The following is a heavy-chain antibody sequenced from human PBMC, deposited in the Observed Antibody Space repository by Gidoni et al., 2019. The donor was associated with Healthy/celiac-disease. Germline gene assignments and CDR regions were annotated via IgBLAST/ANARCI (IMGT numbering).Heavy chain of an antibody. CDR1: GGSISSSSYY. Sequence: QLQLQESGPGLVKPSETLSLTCTVSGGSISSSSYYWGWIRQPPGKGLEWIGSIYYSGSTYYNPSLKSRVTISVDTSKNQFSLKLSSVTAADTAVYYCARGGYYDSSDYGNWFDPWGQGTLVTVSS. CDR2: IYYSGST. J-gene: IGHJ5*02. CDR3: ARGGYYDSSDYGNWFDP. D-gene: IGHD3-22*01. V-gene: IGHV4-39*01.